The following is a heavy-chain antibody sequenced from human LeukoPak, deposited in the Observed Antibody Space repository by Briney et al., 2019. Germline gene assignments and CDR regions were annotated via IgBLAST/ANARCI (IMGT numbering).Heavy chain of an antibody. CDR3: ARATNGRFDI. D-gene: IGHD2-8*01. Sequence: GGSLRLSRAASGFTFSRYAMNWVRQAPGKGLEWVSFISSSTSYISYADSVKGRFTISRDNAKSSLWLQMNSLRAEDTAVYYCARATNGRFDIWGQGTMVTVSS. J-gene: IGHJ3*02. CDR1: GFTFSRYA. V-gene: IGHV3-21*01. CDR2: ISSSTSYI.